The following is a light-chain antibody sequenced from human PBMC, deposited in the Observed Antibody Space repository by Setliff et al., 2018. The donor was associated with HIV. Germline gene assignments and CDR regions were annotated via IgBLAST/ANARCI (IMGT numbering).Light chain of an antibody. J-gene: IGLJ1*01. CDR2: DVR. CDR3: SSYRSGNIGV. Sequence: QSVLTQPASVSGSPGQSITISCTGTSSDVGGYNYVSWCQHFPGRTPKLIIYDVRNRPPGVSSRFSGSKSGNTASLTISGLRAEDEADYYCSSYRSGNIGVFGGGTKVTVL. V-gene: IGLV2-14*03. CDR1: SSDVGGYNY.